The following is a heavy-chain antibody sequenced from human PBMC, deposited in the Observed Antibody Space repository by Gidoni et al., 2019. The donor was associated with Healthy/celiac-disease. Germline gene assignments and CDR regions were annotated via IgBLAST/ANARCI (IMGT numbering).Heavy chain of an antibody. J-gene: IGHJ3*02. D-gene: IGHD3-22*01. Sequence: EVQLLESGGGLVQPGGSLRLTCAASGFTFSSFAMRWVRQAPGKGLEWVSAISGSGGSTYYADSVKGRFTISRDNSKNTLYLQMNSLRAEDTAVYYCAKDLNMYYDSSGLEDAFDIWGQGTMVTVSS. CDR1: GFTFSSFA. V-gene: IGHV3-23*01. CDR2: ISGSGGST. CDR3: AKDLNMYYDSSGLEDAFDI.